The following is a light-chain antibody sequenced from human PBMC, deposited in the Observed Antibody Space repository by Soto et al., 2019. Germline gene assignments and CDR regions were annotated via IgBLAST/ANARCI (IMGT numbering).Light chain of an antibody. Sequence: DIQMTQSPPPRSASVGDRVTITCRACQSISSYLIWYQQKPGKALKLLIYAASSLQSGVPPRFSGSGSGTDFTLTISSLQPEDFATYYCQQSYSTPYTFGQGTKLEIK. CDR1: QSISSY. CDR2: AAS. CDR3: QQSYSTPYT. V-gene: IGKV1-39*01. J-gene: IGKJ2*01.